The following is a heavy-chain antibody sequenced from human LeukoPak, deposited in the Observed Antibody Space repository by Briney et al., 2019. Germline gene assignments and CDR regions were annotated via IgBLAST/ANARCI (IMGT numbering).Heavy chain of an antibody. CDR3: ATVGANYYDSSGYPYFDY. CDR1: GYTFTSYG. V-gene: IGHV1-18*01. D-gene: IGHD3-22*01. Sequence: ASVKVSCKASGYTFTSYGISWVRQAPGQGLEWMGWISAYNGNTNYAQKLQGRVTMTTDTSTSTAYMELRSLRSDDTAVYYCATVGANYYDSSGYPYFDYWGQGTLVTVSS. J-gene: IGHJ4*02. CDR2: ISAYNGNT.